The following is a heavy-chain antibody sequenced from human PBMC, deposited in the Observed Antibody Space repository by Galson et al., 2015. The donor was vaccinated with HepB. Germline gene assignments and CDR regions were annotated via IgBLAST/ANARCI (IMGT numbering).Heavy chain of an antibody. J-gene: IGHJ4*02. CDR2: ISGSGGST. V-gene: IGHV3-23*01. CDR3: ARGSWGGWYKSYSYFDY. Sequence: SLRLSCAASGFTFSSYAMSWVRQAPGKGLEWVSAISGSGGSTYYADSVKGRFTISRDNSKNTLYLQMNSLRAEDTAVYYCARGSWGGWYKSYSYFDYWGQGTLVTVSS. D-gene: IGHD6-19*01. CDR1: GFTFSSYA.